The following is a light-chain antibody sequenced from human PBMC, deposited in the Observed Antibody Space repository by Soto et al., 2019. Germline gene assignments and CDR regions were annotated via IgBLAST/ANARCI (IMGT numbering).Light chain of an antibody. J-gene: IGLJ3*02. V-gene: IGLV1-40*01. CDR1: SSNIGAGYD. CDR3: QSYDSSLIWV. Sequence: QSVLTQPPSVSGAPGQRVTISCTGSSSNIGAGYDVPWYQQLPGTAPKLLIYGNSKRPSGVPDRFSGSKSGTSASLAITGLQAEDEADYYCQSYDSSLIWVFGGGTKLTVL. CDR2: GNS.